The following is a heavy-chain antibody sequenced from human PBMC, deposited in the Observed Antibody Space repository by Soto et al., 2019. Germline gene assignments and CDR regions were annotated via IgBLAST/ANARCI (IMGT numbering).Heavy chain of an antibody. CDR1: GFTFSSYG. V-gene: IGHV3-30*18. Sequence: QVQLVESGGGVVQPGRSLRLSCAASGFTFSSYGMHWVRQAPGKGLEWVAVISYDGSNKYYADSVKGRFTISRDNSKNTLYLQMNSLRAEDTPVYYCAKDNLNPVVAAREVTAIPSYFDYWGQGTLVTVSS. D-gene: IGHD2-21*02. CDR3: AKDNLNPVVAAREVTAIPSYFDY. J-gene: IGHJ4*02. CDR2: ISYDGSNK.